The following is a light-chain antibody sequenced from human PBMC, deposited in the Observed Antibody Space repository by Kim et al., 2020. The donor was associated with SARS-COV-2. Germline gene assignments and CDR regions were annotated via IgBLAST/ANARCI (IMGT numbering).Light chain of an antibody. CDR3: QQSYSAPWT. CDR2: TTA. CDR1: QSIGTQ. Sequence: DIQMTQSPSSLSASLGDRVTITCRASQSIGTQLNWFQQKPGKAPNLLIYTTANLQSGVPSRFSGSGSGTDFTLTISSLQPEDCATYYCQQSYSAPWTFGQGTKVDIK. J-gene: IGKJ1*01. V-gene: IGKV1-39*01.